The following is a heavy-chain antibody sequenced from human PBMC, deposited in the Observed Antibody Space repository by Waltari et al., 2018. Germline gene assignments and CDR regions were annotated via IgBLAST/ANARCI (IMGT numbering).Heavy chain of an antibody. D-gene: IGHD5-12*01. CDR2: IYPGDSDT. CDR1: GYSFTSYW. J-gene: IGHJ3*02. Sequence: EVQLVQSGAEVKKPGESLKISCKGSGYSFTSYWIGWVRQMPGKGLEWMGIIYPGDSDTRYSPSFQGQVTISADKSISTAYLQWSSLKASDTAMYYCAREPRTSGYPLIWGHDAFDIWGQGTMVTVSS. V-gene: IGHV5-51*01. CDR3: AREPRTSGYPLIWGHDAFDI.